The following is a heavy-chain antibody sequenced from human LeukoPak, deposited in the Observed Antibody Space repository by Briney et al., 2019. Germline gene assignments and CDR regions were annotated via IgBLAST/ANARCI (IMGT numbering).Heavy chain of an antibody. J-gene: IGHJ6*03. CDR1: GGTFSSYA. CDR2: IIPIFGTA. D-gene: IGHD3-3*01. CDR3: ARGHYDFWSGSHYYYYYMDV. V-gene: IGHV1-69*13. Sequence: SVKVSCKASGGTFSSYAISWVRQAPEQGLEWMGGIIPIFGTANYAQKFQGRVTITADESTSTAYMELSSLRSEDTAVYYCARGHYDFWSGSHYYYYYMDVWGKGTTVTVSS.